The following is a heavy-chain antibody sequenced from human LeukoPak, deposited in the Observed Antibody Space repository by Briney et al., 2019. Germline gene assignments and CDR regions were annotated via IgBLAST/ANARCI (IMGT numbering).Heavy chain of an antibody. CDR3: ARVGGWYSYYYYMDV. CDR2: ISSSSSYI. D-gene: IGHD6-19*01. Sequence: GGSLRLSCAASGFTFSSYSMNWVRQAPGKGLEWVSSISSSSSYIYYADSVKGRFTISRDNAKNSLYLQTNSLRAEDTAVYYCARVGGWYSYYYYMDVWGKGTTVTVSS. J-gene: IGHJ6*03. V-gene: IGHV3-21*01. CDR1: GFTFSSYS.